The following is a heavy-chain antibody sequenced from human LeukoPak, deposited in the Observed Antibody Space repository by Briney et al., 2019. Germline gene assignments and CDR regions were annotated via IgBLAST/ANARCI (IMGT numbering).Heavy chain of an antibody. Sequence: GGSLRLSCVASQFTFNNFAMNWVRQAPGKGLEWVAAIRGDGGATYHADSVRGRFTISRDNSKNTLYLQMDSLRVEDTAVYHCAKGLSASGYIIAFEIWGQGTMVTFSS. J-gene: IGHJ3*02. CDR2: IRGDGGAT. D-gene: IGHD5-12*01. CDR1: QFTFNNFA. CDR3: AKGLSASGYIIAFEI. V-gene: IGHV3-23*01.